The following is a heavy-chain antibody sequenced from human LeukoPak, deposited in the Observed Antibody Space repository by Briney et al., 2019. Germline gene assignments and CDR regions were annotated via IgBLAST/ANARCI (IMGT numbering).Heavy chain of an antibody. D-gene: IGHD3-22*01. CDR1: GFTFSSYA. Sequence: GGSLRLSCAASGFTFSSYAMHWVRQAPGKGLEYVSAISSNGGSTYYANSVKGRFTISRDNSKNTLYLQMGSLRAEDMAVYYCARVSGYYDDWGQGTLVTVSS. CDR2: ISSNGGST. CDR3: ARVSGYYDD. V-gene: IGHV3-64*01. J-gene: IGHJ4*02.